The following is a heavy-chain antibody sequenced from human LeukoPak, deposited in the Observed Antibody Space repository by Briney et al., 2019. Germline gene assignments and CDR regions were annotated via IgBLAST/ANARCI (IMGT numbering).Heavy chain of an antibody. CDR1: GFTFSISW. Sequence: GGSLRLSCAASGFTFSISWMHWVRQAPGKGLEWVARIDSDDSRTIYADSVKGRFTISRDDAKDTLYLQMNSLRAEDTAVYYCARPSGSYYYDAFDIWGQGTMVTVPS. CDR3: ARPSGSYYYDAFDI. V-gene: IGHV3-74*01. D-gene: IGHD1-26*01. J-gene: IGHJ3*02. CDR2: IDSDDSRT.